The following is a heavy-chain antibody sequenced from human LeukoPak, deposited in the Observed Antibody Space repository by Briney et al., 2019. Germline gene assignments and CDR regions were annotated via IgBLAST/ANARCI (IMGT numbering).Heavy chain of an antibody. CDR2: ISWNGGTI. V-gene: IGHV3-9*01. CDR1: GFTFDDYA. D-gene: IGHD4-17*01. CDR3: AKGHYGDYDNWFDP. J-gene: IGHJ5*02. Sequence: GRSLGLSCAGSGFTFDDYAMHWVRQAPGKGLEWVSAISWNGGTIGYADSVKGRFTISRDNAKNSLYLQRNSLRAEDTALYYCAKGHYGDYDNWFDPWGQGTLVTVSS.